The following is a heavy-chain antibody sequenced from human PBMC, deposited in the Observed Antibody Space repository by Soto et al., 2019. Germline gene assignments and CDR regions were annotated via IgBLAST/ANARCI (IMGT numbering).Heavy chain of an antibody. Sequence: SVKVSCKASGGTFSSYAISWVRQAPGQGLEWMGGIIPIFGTANYAQKFQGRVTITADESTSTAHMELSSLRSEDTAVYYCARLGYCTNGVCYNSDYYYYGMDVWGQGTTVTVSS. CDR1: GGTFSSYA. CDR2: IIPIFGTA. CDR3: ARLGYCTNGVCYNSDYYYYGMDV. V-gene: IGHV1-69*13. J-gene: IGHJ6*02. D-gene: IGHD2-8*01.